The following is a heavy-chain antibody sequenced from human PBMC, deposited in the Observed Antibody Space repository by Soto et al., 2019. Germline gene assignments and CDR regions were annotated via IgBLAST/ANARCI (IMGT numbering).Heavy chain of an antibody. D-gene: IGHD2-2*01. CDR3: ARILGYCSSTSCYRNEFDY. CDR2: IYHSGST. Sequence: PSETLSLTCAVSGGSISSSNWWSWVRQPPGKGLEWIGEIYHSGSTNYNPSLKSRVTISVDKSKNQFSLKLSSVTAADTAVYYCARILGYCSSTSCYRNEFDYWGQGTLVTVSS. J-gene: IGHJ4*02. V-gene: IGHV4-4*02. CDR1: GGSISSSNW.